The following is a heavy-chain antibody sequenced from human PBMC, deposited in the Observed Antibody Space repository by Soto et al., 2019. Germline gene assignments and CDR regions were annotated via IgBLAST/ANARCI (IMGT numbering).Heavy chain of an antibody. CDR2: IWYDGCNK. CDR1: GFTFSSYG. V-gene: IGHV3-33*01. J-gene: IGHJ4*02. Sequence: QVQLVASGAGVVQPGRSLRLSCAASGFTFSSYGMHWVRQAPGKGLEWVAVIWYDGCNKYYADSVKGRFTISRHNSKNTLYLQRSSLRAEDTAVYYWARDRAYSGSWCFDYGGQGTLVTVAS. CDR3: ARDRAYSGSWCFDY. D-gene: IGHD6-13*01.